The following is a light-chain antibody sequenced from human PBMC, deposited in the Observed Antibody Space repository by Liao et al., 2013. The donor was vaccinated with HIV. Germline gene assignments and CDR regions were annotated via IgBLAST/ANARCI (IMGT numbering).Light chain of an antibody. V-gene: IGLV3-1*01. CDR3: QAGDTNTVV. J-gene: IGLJ2*01. CDR2: EDT. Sequence: SYELTQPPSVSVSPGQTASITCSGHKLGEKYSSWYQQRPGQSPVLVMYEDTKRPSGIPERFSGSNSGTTATLTISGTQAMDEADYYCQAGDTNTVVFGGGTKLTVL. CDR1: KLGEKY.